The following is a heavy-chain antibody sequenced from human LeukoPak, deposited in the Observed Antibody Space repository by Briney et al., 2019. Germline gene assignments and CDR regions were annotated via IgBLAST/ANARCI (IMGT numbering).Heavy chain of an antibody. D-gene: IGHD1-26*01. CDR1: EFTFGSYS. J-gene: IGHJ4*02. CDR3: AKPSGSGVDY. V-gene: IGHV3-30*02. Sequence: GGSLRLSCAASEFTFGSYSMNWVRQAPGKGLEWVAFIRSDGYHTYYADSVKGRFTIIRDNSKNTLYLQMNRLTVEDMALYYCAKPSGSGVDYWGRGTRVTVSS. CDR2: IRSDGYHT.